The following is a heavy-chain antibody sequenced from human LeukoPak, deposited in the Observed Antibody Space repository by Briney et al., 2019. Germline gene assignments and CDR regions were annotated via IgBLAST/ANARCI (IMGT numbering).Heavy chain of an antibody. J-gene: IGHJ5*02. D-gene: IGHD2-21*02. V-gene: IGHV4-34*01. CDR3: ARGNPLTSFDP. Sequence: SETLSLTCAVYGGSFSGYYWSWIRQPPGKGLEWIGEINHSGSTNYNPSLKSRVTISVDTSKNQFSLKLSSVTAADTAVYYCARGNPLTSFDPWGRGTLVTVSS. CDR1: GGSFSGYY. CDR2: INHSGST.